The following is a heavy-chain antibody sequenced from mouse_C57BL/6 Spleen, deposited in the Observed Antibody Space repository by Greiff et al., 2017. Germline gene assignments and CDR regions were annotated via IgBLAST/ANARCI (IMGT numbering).Heavy chain of an antibody. D-gene: IGHD2-3*01. CDR2: ISSGGDYI. V-gene: IGHV5-9-1*02. Sequence: EVKLVESGEGLVKPGGSLKLSCAASGFPFSSSAMSWVRQTPEKRLEWVAYISSGGDYIYYADTVKGRFTISRDNARNTLYLQMSSQKSEDTAMYYGTRVGYSYYYAMDYWGQGTSVTVSS. CDR1: GFPFSSSA. CDR3: TRVGYSYYYAMDY. J-gene: IGHJ4*01.